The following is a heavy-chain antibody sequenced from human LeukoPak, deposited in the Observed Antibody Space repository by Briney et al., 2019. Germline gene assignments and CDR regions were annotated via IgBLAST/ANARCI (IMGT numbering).Heavy chain of an antibody. CDR2: INPNSGGT. Sequence: ASVKVSCKASGYTFTGYYMHWVRQAPGQGLEWMGRINPNSGGTNYAQKFQGRVTMTRDTSISTAYMELSRLRSDDTAVYYCARDTLYDNRGYDYWGQGTLVTVSS. CDR3: ARDTLYDNRGYDY. V-gene: IGHV1-2*06. J-gene: IGHJ4*02. CDR1: GYTFTGYY. D-gene: IGHD3-22*01.